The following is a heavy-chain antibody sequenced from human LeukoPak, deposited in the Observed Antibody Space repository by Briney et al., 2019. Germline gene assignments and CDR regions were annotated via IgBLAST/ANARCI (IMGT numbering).Heavy chain of an antibody. CDR3: AREWSSSSGDNWFDP. CDR2: MNPNSGNT. CDR1: GYTFTSYD. J-gene: IGHJ5*02. D-gene: IGHD6-6*01. V-gene: IGHV1-8*01. Sequence: ASVKVSCKASGYTFTSYDINWVRQATGQGLEWMGWMNPNSGNTGYAQKFQGRVTMTRNTSISTAYMELSSLRSEDTAVYYCAREWSSSSGDNWFDPWGQGTLVTVSS.